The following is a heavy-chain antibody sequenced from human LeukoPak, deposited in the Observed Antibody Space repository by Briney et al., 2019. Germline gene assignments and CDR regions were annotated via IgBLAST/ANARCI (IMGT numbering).Heavy chain of an antibody. CDR1: GFTFRSYE. CDR3: ARDSYYYDSSGWGYYYYMDV. J-gene: IGHJ6*03. CDR2: ISSSGSTI. Sequence: GGSLRLSCVASGFTFRSYEMNWVRQAPGKGLEWVSYISSSGSTIYYADSVKGRFTISRDNAKNSLYLQMNSLRAEDTAVYYCARDSYYYDSSGWGYYYYMDVWGKGTTVTVSS. V-gene: IGHV3-48*03. D-gene: IGHD3-22*01.